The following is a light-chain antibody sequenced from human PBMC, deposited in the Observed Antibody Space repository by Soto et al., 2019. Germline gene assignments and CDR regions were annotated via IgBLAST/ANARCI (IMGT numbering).Light chain of an antibody. J-gene: IGKJ1*01. V-gene: IGKV3-20*01. Sequence: EIVLTQFPDTLSLSPGERATRSYRASQSVSSSSLAWYQHKRGQAPRLLIHGASSRANGIPDRFSGSGSGTDFTLTISRLEPEDFAVYYCQQYGGSPRTFGQGTKVDIK. CDR2: GAS. CDR3: QQYGGSPRT. CDR1: QSVSSSS.